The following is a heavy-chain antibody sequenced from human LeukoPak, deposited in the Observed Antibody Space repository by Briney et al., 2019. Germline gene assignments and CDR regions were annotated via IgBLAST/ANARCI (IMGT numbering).Heavy chain of an antibody. Sequence: PSQTPTLTRTDSGSSTSSYYWSWIRQPPRKGLEWIGYIYDSGCTNYSPSLKSRVTISVDTSKNQFSLRLSSVTAADTVVYYCARDRHYYGMDVWGQGTTVTVSS. CDR1: GSSTSSYY. J-gene: IGHJ6*02. V-gene: IGHV4-59*01. CDR2: IYDSGCT. CDR3: ARDRHYYGMDV.